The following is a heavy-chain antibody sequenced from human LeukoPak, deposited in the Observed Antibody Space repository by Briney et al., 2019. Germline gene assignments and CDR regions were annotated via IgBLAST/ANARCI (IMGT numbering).Heavy chain of an antibody. D-gene: IGHD2-2*01. CDR2: INHSGST. Sequence: SETLSLTCAAYGGSFSGYYWSWIRQPPGKGLEWIGEINHSGSTNYNPSLKSRVTISVDTSKNQFSLKLSSVTAADTAVYYCARGPLNCSSTSCYVAHPDVDYWGQGTLVTVS. J-gene: IGHJ4*02. CDR1: GGSFSGYY. V-gene: IGHV4-34*01. CDR3: ARGPLNCSSTSCYVAHPDVDY.